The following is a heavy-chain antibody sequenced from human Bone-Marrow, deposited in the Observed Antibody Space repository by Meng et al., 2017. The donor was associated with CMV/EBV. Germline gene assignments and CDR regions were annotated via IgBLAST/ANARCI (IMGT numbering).Heavy chain of an antibody. Sequence: ASVKVSCKASGYTFTGYYMHWVRQAPGQGLEWMGWMNPNSGNTGYAQKFQGRVTMTRNTSISTAYMELSSLRSEDTAVYYCARVAAAADYWGQGTLVTVSS. D-gene: IGHD6-13*01. CDR2: MNPNSGNT. V-gene: IGHV1-8*02. J-gene: IGHJ4*02. CDR1: GYTFTGYY. CDR3: ARVAAAADY.